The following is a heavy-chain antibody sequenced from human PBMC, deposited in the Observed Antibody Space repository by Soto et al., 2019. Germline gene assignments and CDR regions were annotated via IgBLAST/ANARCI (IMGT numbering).Heavy chain of an antibody. J-gene: IGHJ4*02. D-gene: IGHD3-22*01. CDR3: ARRAVYYDSSGYYYKPYYFDY. Sequence: SETLSLTCTVSGGSISSYYWSWIRQPPGKGLEWIGYIYYSGSTNYNPSLKSRVTISVDTSKNQFSLKLSSVTAADTAVYYCARRAVYYDSSGYYYKPYYFDYWGQGTLVTVSS. CDR2: IYYSGST. V-gene: IGHV4-59*01. CDR1: GGSISSYY.